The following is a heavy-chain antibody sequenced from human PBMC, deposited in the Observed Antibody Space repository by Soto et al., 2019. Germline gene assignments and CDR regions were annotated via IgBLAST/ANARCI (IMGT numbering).Heavy chain of an antibody. J-gene: IGHJ6*02. V-gene: IGHV3-48*03. CDR1: GFTFSSHE. D-gene: IGHD4-17*01. CDR3: ARARDYDYHYSGMDV. Sequence: EVQLVESGGGLVQPGGSLTLSCVASGFTFSSHEMKWVRQAPGKGLEWVSYISVVGSTKYYAASVKGRFTISRDNAKNSLYLQMKSLRAEDTAVYYCARARDYDYHYSGMDVLGQGTTVTVS. CDR2: ISVVGSTK.